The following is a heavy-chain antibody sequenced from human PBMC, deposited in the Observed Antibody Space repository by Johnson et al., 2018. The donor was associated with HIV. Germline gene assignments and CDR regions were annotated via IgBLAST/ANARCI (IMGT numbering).Heavy chain of an antibody. D-gene: IGHD6-13*01. CDR3: ARDSGIAAAGSAGAFDI. CDR2: LYSGGST. CDR1: GFTVSSNY. V-gene: IGHV3-53*01. J-gene: IGHJ3*02. Sequence: EVQLVESGGGLIQPGGSLRLSCAASGFTVSSNYMTWVRQAPGKGLEWVSLLYSGGSTYYPGSVKGRFTISRENAKNSLYLQMNSLRAGETAVYYCARDSGIAAAGSAGAFDIWGQGTMVTVSS.